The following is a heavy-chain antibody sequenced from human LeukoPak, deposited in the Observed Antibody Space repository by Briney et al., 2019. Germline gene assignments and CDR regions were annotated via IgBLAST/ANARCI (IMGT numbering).Heavy chain of an antibody. V-gene: IGHV4-4*07. J-gene: IGHJ4*02. D-gene: IGHD5-24*01. Sequence: PSETLSLTCTVSGGSISLYYWSWIRQPAGKGLEWIGRIYSSGSTNYNPSLKSRVTMSVDTSKNQFSLKLSSVTAADTAVYYCARVPSDGYNYYFDYWGQGTLVTVSS. CDR2: IYSSGST. CDR1: GGSISLYY. CDR3: ARVPSDGYNYYFDY.